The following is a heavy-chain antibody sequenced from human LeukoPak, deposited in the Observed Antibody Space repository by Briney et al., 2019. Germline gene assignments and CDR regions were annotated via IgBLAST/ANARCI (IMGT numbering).Heavy chain of an antibody. Sequence: GGSLRLSCAASGFTFSIYAMNWVRQAPGKGLEWVSAVSGSGGSTYHADSVKGRFTISRDNSKNTLYLQMNSLRAEDTAVYYCAREVDYGDYDDYWGQGTLVTVSS. J-gene: IGHJ4*02. CDR3: AREVDYGDYDDY. D-gene: IGHD4-17*01. CDR1: GFTFSIYA. V-gene: IGHV3-23*01. CDR2: VSGSGGST.